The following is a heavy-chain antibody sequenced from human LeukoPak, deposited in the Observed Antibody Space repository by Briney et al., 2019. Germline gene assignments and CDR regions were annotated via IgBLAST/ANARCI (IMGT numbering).Heavy chain of an antibody. CDR1: GGSISSSSYY. D-gene: IGHD6-19*01. V-gene: IGHV4-39*01. J-gene: IGHJ5*02. CDR2: IYYSGST. Sequence: SETLSLTCTVSGGSISSSSYYWGWIRQPPGKGLEWIGSIYYSGSTYYNPSLKSRVTISVDTSKNQFSLKLSSVTAAATAVYYCARHLREIPVAYWVGPWGQGTLVTVSS. CDR3: ARHLREIPVAYWVGP.